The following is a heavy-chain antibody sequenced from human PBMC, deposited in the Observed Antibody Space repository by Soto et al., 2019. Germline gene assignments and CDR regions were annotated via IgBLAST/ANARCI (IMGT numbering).Heavy chain of an antibody. Sequence: SETLSLTCTVSGGSISSYYWSWIRQPPGKGLEWIGYIYYSGSTNYNPSLKSRVTISVDTSKNQFSLKLSSVTAADTAVYYCARRDYGDCEGYAFDISGQGTMVPVSS. J-gene: IGHJ3*02. CDR3: ARRDYGDCEGYAFDI. D-gene: IGHD4-17*01. CDR2: IYYSGST. CDR1: GGSISSYY. V-gene: IGHV4-59*08.